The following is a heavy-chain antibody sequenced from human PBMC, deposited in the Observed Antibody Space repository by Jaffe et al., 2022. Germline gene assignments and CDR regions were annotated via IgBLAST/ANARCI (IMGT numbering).Heavy chain of an antibody. V-gene: IGHV3-66*02. J-gene: IGHJ5*02. D-gene: IGHD5-12*01. Sequence: EVQLVESGGGLVQPGGSLRLSCAASGFTVSSNYMSWVRQAPGKGLEWVSVIYSGGSTYYADSVKGRFTISRDNSKNTLYLQMNSLRAEDTAVYYCARDNTQKVRDGYMPFDPWGQGTLVTVSS. CDR1: GFTVSSNY. CDR3: ARDNTQKVRDGYMPFDP. CDR2: IYSGGST.